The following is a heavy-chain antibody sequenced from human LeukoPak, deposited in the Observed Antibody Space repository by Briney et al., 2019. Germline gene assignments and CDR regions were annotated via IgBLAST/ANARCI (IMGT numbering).Heavy chain of an antibody. CDR2: INHSGST. D-gene: IGHD1-14*01. CDR3: RGTLYYFGY. Sequence: PSETLSLTCAVHGGSFSGYYWSWIRQPPGKGLEWIGEINHSGSTNYNPSLKSRVTISVDTSKNQFSLKLSSVTAADTAVYYCRGTLYYFGYWGQGTLVTVSS. CDR1: GGSFSGYY. J-gene: IGHJ4*02. V-gene: IGHV4-34*01.